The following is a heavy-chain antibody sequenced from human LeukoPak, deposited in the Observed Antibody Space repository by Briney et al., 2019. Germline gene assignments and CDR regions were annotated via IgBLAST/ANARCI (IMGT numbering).Heavy chain of an antibody. CDR1: GFTFSSYE. CDR3: ARDRVGYSSGLDY. Sequence: PGGSLRLSCAASGFTFSSYEMNWVRQAPGKGLEWISYISSSGSTIYYADSVKGRFTTSRDNAKNSLYLQMNSLRAEDTAVYYCARDRVGYSSGLDYWGQGTLVTVSS. J-gene: IGHJ4*02. CDR2: ISSSGSTI. V-gene: IGHV3-48*03. D-gene: IGHD6-19*01.